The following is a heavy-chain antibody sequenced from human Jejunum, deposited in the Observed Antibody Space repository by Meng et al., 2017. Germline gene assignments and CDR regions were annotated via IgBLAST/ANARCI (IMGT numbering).Heavy chain of an antibody. CDR2: IYYSGST. D-gene: IGHD3-22*01. Sequence: QLQLQESGPGLVKPSETLSLTCTVSGGSISTSSYDWGWIRQAPGKGLEWIGNIYYSGSTYYNSSLKSRVTISVDTSKNQFSLTLSAVTAADTAVYYCARSPQYYDSSGFAFDPWGQGTLVTVSS. CDR1: GGSISTSSYD. V-gene: IGHV4-39*01. CDR3: ARSPQYYDSSGFAFDP. J-gene: IGHJ5*02.